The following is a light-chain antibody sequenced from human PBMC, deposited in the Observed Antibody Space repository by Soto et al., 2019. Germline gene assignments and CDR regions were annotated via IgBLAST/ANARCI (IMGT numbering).Light chain of an antibody. CDR2: EVS. V-gene: IGLV2-8*01. Sequence: QSVLTQPPSASGSPGQSVTISCTGSSSDVGGYNYVSWYQQHPGKAPNLMIYEVSKRPSGVPDRLSGSKSGNTASLTVSGLQAEDEADYYCSSYGGSNTVVFGGGTKLTVL. CDR1: SSDVGGYNY. CDR3: SSYGGSNTVV. J-gene: IGLJ2*01.